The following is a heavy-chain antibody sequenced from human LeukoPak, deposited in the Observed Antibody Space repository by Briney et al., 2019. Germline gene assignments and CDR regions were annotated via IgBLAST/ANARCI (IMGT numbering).Heavy chain of an antibody. V-gene: IGHV4-59*01. CDR3: ARVGTPLGVRCGGSCFIFDY. Sequence: PSETLSLTCTVSGGSISSYYWSWIRQPPGKGLEWIGYIYYSGSTNYNPSLKSRVTISVDTSKNQFSLKLSSVTAADTAVYYCARVGTPLGVRCGGSCFIFDYGGKGPRFTVS. J-gene: IGHJ4*02. D-gene: IGHD2-15*01. CDR1: GGSISSYY. CDR2: IYYSGST.